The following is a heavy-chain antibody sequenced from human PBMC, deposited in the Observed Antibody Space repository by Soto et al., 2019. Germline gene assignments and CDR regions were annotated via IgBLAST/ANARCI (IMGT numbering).Heavy chain of an antibody. CDR1: GGSISSGGYY. CDR2: IYYSGST. V-gene: IGHV4-31*03. D-gene: IGHD2-15*01. J-gene: IGHJ5*02. Sequence: QVQLQESGPGLVKPSQTLSLTCTVSGGSISSGGYYWSWIRQHPGKGLEWIGYIYYSGSTYYNPSLKSRVTISVDTSKNQFSLKLSSVTAADTAVYYCARAELGYCTGGSCYSGGIRFDPWGQGTLVTVSS. CDR3: ARAELGYCTGGSCYSGGIRFDP.